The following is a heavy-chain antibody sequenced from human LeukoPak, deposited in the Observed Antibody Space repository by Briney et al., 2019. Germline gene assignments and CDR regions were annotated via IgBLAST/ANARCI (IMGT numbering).Heavy chain of an antibody. J-gene: IGHJ6*02. D-gene: IGHD2-2*01. CDR3: ARDVIRYCSSTSCYAYYYYGMDV. V-gene: IGHV1-18*01. CDR2: ISAYNGNT. Sequence: ASVKVSCKASGYTFTSYGISWVRQAPGQGLEWMGWISAYNGNTNYAQKIQGRVTMTTDTSTSTAYMELRSLRSDDTAVYYCARDVIRYCSSTSCYAYYYYGMDVWGQGTTVTVSS. CDR1: GYTFTSYG.